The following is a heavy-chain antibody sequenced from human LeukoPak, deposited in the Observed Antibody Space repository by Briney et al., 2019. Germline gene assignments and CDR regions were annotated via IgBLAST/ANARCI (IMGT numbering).Heavy chain of an antibody. D-gene: IGHD3-16*01. CDR1: GYTLTELS. CDR2: MNPNSGNT. CDR3: AKPWGY. Sequence: ASVKVSCKVSGYTLTELSMHWVRQAPGQGLEWMGWMNPNSGNTGYAQKFQGRVTMTRNTSISTAYMELSSLRSEDTAVYYCAKPWGYWGRGTLVTVSS. V-gene: IGHV1-8*01. J-gene: IGHJ4*02.